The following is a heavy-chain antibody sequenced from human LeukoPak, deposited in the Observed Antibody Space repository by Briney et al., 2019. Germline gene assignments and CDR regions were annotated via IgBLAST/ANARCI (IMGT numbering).Heavy chain of an antibody. J-gene: IGHJ5*02. CDR1: GFTFSSYW. CDR3: YPHYYGSGSLSWLDP. Sequence: GGSLRLSCAASGFTFSSYWMSWVRQAPGKGLEWVANIKQDGSEKYYVDSVKGRFSISRDNAKNSLYLQMNSLGVEDTAVYYCYPHYYGSGSLSWLDPWGQGTLVTVSS. V-gene: IGHV3-7*01. CDR2: IKQDGSEK. D-gene: IGHD3-10*01.